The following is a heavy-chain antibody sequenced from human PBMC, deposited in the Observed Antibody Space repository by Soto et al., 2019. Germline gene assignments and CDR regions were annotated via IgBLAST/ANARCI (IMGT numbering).Heavy chain of an antibody. CDR1: GYTFTSYA. Sequence: ASVKVSCKASGYTFTSYAMHWVRQAPGQRLEWMGWINAGNGNTKYSQKFQGRVTITRDTSASTAYMELSSLRSEDTAVYYCASTAATYYYDSSGYFEYFQHWGQGTLVTVSS. D-gene: IGHD3-22*01. V-gene: IGHV1-3*01. CDR2: INAGNGNT. J-gene: IGHJ1*01. CDR3: ASTAATYYYDSSGYFEYFQH.